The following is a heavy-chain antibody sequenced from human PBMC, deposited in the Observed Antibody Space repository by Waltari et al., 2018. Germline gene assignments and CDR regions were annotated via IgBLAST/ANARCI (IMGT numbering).Heavy chain of an antibody. J-gene: IGHJ4*02. V-gene: IGHV1-69-2*01. CDR2: VVPEDGET. CDR3: ATVRSRGRALVSDY. D-gene: IGHD6-13*01. Sequence: EVQLVQSGAEVTKPGATVKISCKVSGYTFTDYYMHWGQQAPGQGLEWTGLVVPEDGETINPEKFQGRVTITANTSTDTAYMELSSLRSEDTAVYYCATVRSRGRALVSDYWGQGTLVTVSS. CDR1: GYTFTDYY.